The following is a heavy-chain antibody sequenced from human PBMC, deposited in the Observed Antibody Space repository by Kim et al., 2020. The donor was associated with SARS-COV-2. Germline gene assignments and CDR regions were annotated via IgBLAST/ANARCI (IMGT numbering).Heavy chain of an antibody. CDR3: ARGGIGNYGMDV. Sequence: GGSLRLSCAASGFTFSSYGMHWVRQAPGKGLEWVAVISYDGSNKYYADSVKGRFTISRDNSKNTLYLQMNSLRAEDTAVYYCARGGIGNYGMDVWGQGTTVTVSS. D-gene: IGHD6-13*01. V-gene: IGHV3-33*05. J-gene: IGHJ6*02. CDR1: GFTFSSYG. CDR2: ISYDGSNK.